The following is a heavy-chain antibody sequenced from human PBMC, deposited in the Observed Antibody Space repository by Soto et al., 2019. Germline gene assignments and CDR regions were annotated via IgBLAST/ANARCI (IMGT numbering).Heavy chain of an antibody. CDR3: ARARSYGARTYYRGNLQGTCFDP. J-gene: IGHJ5*02. Sequence: SETLSLTCAVSGGSISSGGYSWSWIRQPPGKGLEWIGYIYHSGSTYYNPSLKSRVTISVDRSKDQFSLNLSSVTAADTAVDYCARARSYGARTYYRGNLQGTCFDPWGQGTLVTVSP. V-gene: IGHV4-30-2*01. CDR1: GGSISSGGYS. D-gene: IGHD3-10*01. CDR2: IYHSGST.